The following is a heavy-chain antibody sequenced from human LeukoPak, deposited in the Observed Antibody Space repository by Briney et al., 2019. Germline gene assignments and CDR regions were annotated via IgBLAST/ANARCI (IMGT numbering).Heavy chain of an antibody. D-gene: IGHD2-2*01. CDR2: INPNSGGT. CDR3: ARPPSSTSRKNYYYYYMDV. V-gene: IGHV1-2*02. CDR1: GYTFTGYY. J-gene: IGHJ6*03. Sequence: ASVKVSCKASGYTFTGYYMHWVRQAPGQGLEWMGWINPNSGGTNYAQKFQGRVTMTRDTSISTAYMELSRLRSDDTAVYYCARPPSSTSRKNYYYYYMDVWGKGTTVTVSS.